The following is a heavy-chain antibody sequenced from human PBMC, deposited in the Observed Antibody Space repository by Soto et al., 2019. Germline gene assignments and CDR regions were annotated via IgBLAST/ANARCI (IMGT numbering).Heavy chain of an antibody. CDR2: ISSSGDST. CDR3: AKDKDSGWYFFDY. Sequence: PGGSLRLSCAASGFTFSSYVMTWVRQASGKGLEWVSGISSSGDSTYYADSVKGRFTISRDNSKNTLYLQMNSLRAEDTAVYYCAKDKDSGWYFFDYWGQGTLVTVSS. J-gene: IGHJ4*02. CDR1: GFTFSSYV. D-gene: IGHD6-19*01. V-gene: IGHV3-23*01.